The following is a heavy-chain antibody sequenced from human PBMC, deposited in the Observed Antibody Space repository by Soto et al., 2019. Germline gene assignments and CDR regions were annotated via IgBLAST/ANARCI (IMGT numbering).Heavy chain of an antibody. CDR1: GYSFTSYW. V-gene: IGHV5-10-1*01. J-gene: IGHJ4*02. D-gene: IGHD2-15*01. Sequence: PGESLKISCKGSGYSFTSYWISWVRQMPGKGLEWMGRIDPSDSYTNYSPSFQGHVTISADKSTSTAYLQWSSLKASDTAMYYCARQDLGYCSGGSCYRGEDNWGQGTLVTVSS. CDR3: ARQDLGYCSGGSCYRGEDN. CDR2: IDPSDSYT.